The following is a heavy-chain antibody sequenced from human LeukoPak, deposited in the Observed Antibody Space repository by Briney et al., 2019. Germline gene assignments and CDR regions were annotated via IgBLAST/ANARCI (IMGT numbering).Heavy chain of an antibody. D-gene: IGHD2-15*01. J-gene: IGHJ4*02. V-gene: IGHV4-59*08. CDR3: ARLDCFVEGCYNH. CDR1: GDSVTSSY. CDR2: VSSDGTT. Sequence: SETLSLTCSVSGDSVTSSYWNWIRQPPGKALEWIGYVSSDGTTNYTPSLRSRLIMPVDTAKNDISLLLTSVPASDTAIYYCARLDCFVEGCYNHWGRGTLVTVSS.